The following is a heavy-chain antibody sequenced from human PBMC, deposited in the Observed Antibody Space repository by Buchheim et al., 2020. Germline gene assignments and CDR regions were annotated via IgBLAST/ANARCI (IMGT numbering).Heavy chain of an antibody. CDR3: ARDGSRGGVDY. J-gene: IGHJ4*02. Sequence: QVQLVQSGAEVKKPGASVKVSCKASGYTFTRYYMHWVRKAPGQGLEWMGIINPSGGSKSYAQKFQGRVNMTRETSTSTVYMDLSSLGSEDTAVYYCARDGSRGGVDYWGQGTL. V-gene: IGHV1-46*03. CDR2: INPSGGSK. D-gene: IGHD5-18*01. CDR1: GYTFTRYY.